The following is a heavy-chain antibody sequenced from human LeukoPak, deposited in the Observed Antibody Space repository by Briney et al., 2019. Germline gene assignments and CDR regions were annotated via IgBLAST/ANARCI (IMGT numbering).Heavy chain of an antibody. CDR1: GFTFSTYG. CDR2: IWYDGSNK. Sequence: GRSLRLSCAASGFTFSTYGMHWVRQAPGKGLEWVAVIWYDGSNKYYADSVKGRFTISRDNSKNTLYLQMNSLRAEDTAVYYCARGDGYNFGLHDYWGQGTLVTGSS. D-gene: IGHD5-24*01. J-gene: IGHJ4*02. V-gene: IGHV3-33*01. CDR3: ARGDGYNFGLHDY.